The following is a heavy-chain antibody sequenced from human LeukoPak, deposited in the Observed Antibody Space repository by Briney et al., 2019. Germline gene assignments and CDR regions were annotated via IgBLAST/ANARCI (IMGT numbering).Heavy chain of an antibody. Sequence: AGRSLRLSCAASGFTFSSYGMHWVRQAPGKGLEWVAVISYDGSNKYYADSVKGRSTISRDNSKNTLYLQMNSLRAEDTAVYYCAKLDYGDYVDAFDIWGQGTMVTVSS. J-gene: IGHJ3*02. CDR3: AKLDYGDYVDAFDI. V-gene: IGHV3-30*18. CDR1: GFTFSSYG. CDR2: ISYDGSNK. D-gene: IGHD4-17*01.